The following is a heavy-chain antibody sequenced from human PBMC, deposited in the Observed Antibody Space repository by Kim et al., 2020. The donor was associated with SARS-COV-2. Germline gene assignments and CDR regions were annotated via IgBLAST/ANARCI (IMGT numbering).Heavy chain of an antibody. D-gene: IGHD3-3*01. V-gene: IGHV3-64*01. CDR3: ARDIGGFWSGFDYYYAMDV. Sequence: GGSLRLSCAASGFTFRSYAIHWVRQAPGKGLEYVSVISSNGASTYYANSVKGRFTISRDNSKNTLYLQMGSLRAEDMAVYYCARDIGGFWSGFDYYYAMDVWGQGTTVTVSS. CDR1: GFTFRSYA. CDR2: ISSNGAST. J-gene: IGHJ6*02.